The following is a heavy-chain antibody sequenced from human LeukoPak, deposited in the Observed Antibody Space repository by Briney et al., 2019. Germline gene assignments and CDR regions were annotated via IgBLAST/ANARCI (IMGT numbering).Heavy chain of an antibody. CDR3: ARFSGSSEYCIGGSCYSITY. CDR1: GHPFTRYG. V-gene: IGHV1-18*01. J-gene: IGHJ4*02. D-gene: IGHD2-15*01. CDR2: ISAYNGDT. Sequence: EASVNVSCKASGHPFTRYGIMWVPQAPGQGLEWVGWISAYNGDTNYAQKLQGRVTMTTDTSTSTAYMELRSLRSDDTAVYYCARFSGSSEYCIGGSCYSITYWGQGTLVTVSS.